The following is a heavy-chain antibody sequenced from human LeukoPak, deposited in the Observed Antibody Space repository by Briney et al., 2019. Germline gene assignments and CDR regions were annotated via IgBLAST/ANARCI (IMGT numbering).Heavy chain of an antibody. CDR1: GFIFSSYV. CDR2: ISGSDGST. Sequence: GGSPRLSCAASGFIFSSYVMSWVRQAPGKGLEWVSTISGSDGSTYYADSVKGRFTISRDNSKNTLYLQMNSLRVEDTAIYYCAKGRGYCTGGSCYSDYWGQGTLVTVSS. CDR3: AKGRGYCTGGSCYSDY. D-gene: IGHD2-15*01. J-gene: IGHJ4*02. V-gene: IGHV3-23*01.